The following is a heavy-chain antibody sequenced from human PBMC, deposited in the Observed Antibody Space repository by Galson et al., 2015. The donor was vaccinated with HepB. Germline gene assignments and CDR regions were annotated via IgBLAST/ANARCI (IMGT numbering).Heavy chain of an antibody. D-gene: IGHD6-19*01. CDR3: ARDASGWSRGY. CDR1: GFTFNSYS. V-gene: IGHV3-21*01. CDR2: ISSGNNI. Sequence: SLRLSCAASGFTFNSYSMSWVRQAPRMGLEWVSTISSGNNIYYADSVKGRFTISRDNTKNSLYLQMNSLRAEDTAVYYCARDASGWSRGYWGQGTLVTVSS. J-gene: IGHJ4*02.